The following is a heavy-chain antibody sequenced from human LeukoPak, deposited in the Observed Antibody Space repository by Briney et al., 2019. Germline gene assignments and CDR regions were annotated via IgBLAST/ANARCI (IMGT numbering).Heavy chain of an antibody. D-gene: IGHD3/OR15-3a*01. J-gene: IGHJ5*02. CDR2: IRDSGEA. CDR3: ARDRAALQDWVEFDP. Sequence: PGGSLRLSCAVSGFRFSDYYMSWVRQAPGKGLEWVGLIRDSGEAFYADFVRGRFAISRDESENTLYLQMNSLRVEDTAVYFCARDRAALQDWVEFDPWGQGIPVIVSS. CDR1: GFRFSDYY. V-gene: IGHV3-66*03.